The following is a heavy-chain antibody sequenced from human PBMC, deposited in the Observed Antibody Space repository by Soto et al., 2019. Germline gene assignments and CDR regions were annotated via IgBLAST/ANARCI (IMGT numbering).Heavy chain of an antibody. J-gene: IGHJ4*02. CDR1: GFTFRTYA. CDR2: ISYDGSNK. CDR3: ARGRTPD. V-gene: IGHV3-30-3*01. Sequence: QVQLVESGGGVVQPGGSLRLSCAASGFTFRTYAMHWVRQAPGKGLEWVAVISYDGSNKDCADSVKGRFTVSRDNSKNTVFLQMNSLRAEDTAVYYCARGRTPDWGQGTLVTVSS.